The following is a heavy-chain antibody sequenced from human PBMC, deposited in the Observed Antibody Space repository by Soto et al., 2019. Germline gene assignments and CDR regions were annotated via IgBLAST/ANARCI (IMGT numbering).Heavy chain of an antibody. CDR3: ARDNGLDYFDY. CDR1: GFTFSSYS. V-gene: IGHV3-48*01. Sequence: EVQLVESGGGLVQPGGSLRLSCAASGFTFSSYSMNWVRQAPGKGLEWVSYISSSSSTIYYADSVKGRFTISRDNAKNSLYLQMNSLGAEDTAVYYCARDNGLDYFDYWGQGTLVTVSS. J-gene: IGHJ4*02. D-gene: IGHD6-19*01. CDR2: ISSSSSTI.